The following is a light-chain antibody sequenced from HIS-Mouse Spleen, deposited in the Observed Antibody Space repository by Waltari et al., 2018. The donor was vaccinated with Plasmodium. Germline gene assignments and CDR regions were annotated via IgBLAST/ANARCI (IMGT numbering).Light chain of an antibody. CDR1: SSDVGGYNY. Sequence: QSALTQPASVSGSPGQSITISCTGTSSDVGGYNYVSWYQQHPGKAPKLMIYDVSNRPSGVVNRFSGSKSGNTASLTISGLQAEDEADYYCSSYTSSSTVVFGGGTKLTVL. CDR3: SSYTSSSTVV. CDR2: DVS. J-gene: IGLJ2*01. V-gene: IGLV2-14*03.